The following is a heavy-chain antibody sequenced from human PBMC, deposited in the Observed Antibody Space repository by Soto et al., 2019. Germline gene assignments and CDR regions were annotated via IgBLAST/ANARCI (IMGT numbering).Heavy chain of an antibody. Sequence: GESLKISCKGSGYNFAGYWIAWVRQMPGKGLELMGIIYPSDSDTRYRPSFQGQVTISADQSISSAYLKWSSLRASDTAMYSCARGGVSTRTFDYWGQGTPVTVSS. CDR1: GYNFAGYW. CDR2: IYPSDSDT. V-gene: IGHV5-51*01. J-gene: IGHJ4*02. D-gene: IGHD3-3*01. CDR3: ARGGVSTRTFDY.